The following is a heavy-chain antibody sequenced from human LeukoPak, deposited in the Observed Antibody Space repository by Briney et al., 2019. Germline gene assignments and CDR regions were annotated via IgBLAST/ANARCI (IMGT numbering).Heavy chain of an antibody. V-gene: IGHV5-10-1*01. D-gene: IGHD3-10*01. Sequence: HAASLRISCQISGYSFTNYWIKWVRQLPGKGLQWMVGIDPIDFHINYNPSFQGQVTISADTSISTAYLQWSSLTASDTAIYFCARLQYYYGSGTHYPDYWGQGTLVTVSS. CDR3: ARLQYYYGSGTHYPDY. CDR2: IDPIDFHI. J-gene: IGHJ4*02. CDR1: GYSFTNYW.